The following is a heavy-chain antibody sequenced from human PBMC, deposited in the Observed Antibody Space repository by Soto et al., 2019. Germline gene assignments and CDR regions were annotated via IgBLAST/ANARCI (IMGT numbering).Heavy chain of an antibody. CDR3: ARGGGNDILTGPDY. J-gene: IGHJ4*02. Sequence: ASVKVSCKASGYTFTSYDINWVRQATGQGLEWMGWMNPNSGNTGYAQKFQGRVTMTRNTSISTAYTELSSLRSEDTAVYYCARGGGNDILTGPDYWGQGTLVTVSS. CDR2: MNPNSGNT. V-gene: IGHV1-8*01. D-gene: IGHD3-9*01. CDR1: GYTFTSYD.